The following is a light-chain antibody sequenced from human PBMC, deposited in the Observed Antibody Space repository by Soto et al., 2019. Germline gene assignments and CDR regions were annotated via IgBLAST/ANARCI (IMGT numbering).Light chain of an antibody. Sequence: EIVLTQSPGTLSLSPGERATLSCRASQSVSSSYLAWYQQKPGQAPRLLIYGASSRATGIPDRFSGSGSGTDFTLTISTLEPEDFAVYYCQQYPSSPPWTFGQGTKVEIK. CDR1: QSVSSSY. V-gene: IGKV3-20*01. CDR2: GAS. J-gene: IGKJ1*01. CDR3: QQYPSSPPWT.